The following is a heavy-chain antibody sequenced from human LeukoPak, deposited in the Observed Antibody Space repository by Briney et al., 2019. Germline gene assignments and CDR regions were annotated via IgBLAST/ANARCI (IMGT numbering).Heavy chain of an antibody. CDR1: GFTFSNAW. CDR2: IIDSGGYT. CDR3: AKIDWIDNYYYHGVDV. V-gene: IGHV3-23*01. J-gene: IGHJ6*02. Sequence: GGSLRLSCAASGFTFSNAWMSWVRQAPGKGLEWVSVIIDSGGYTNYAESVKGRFTISRDNAKNTLFLQMNSLRADDTAVYFCAKIDWIDNYYYHGVDVWGQGTTVIVSS. D-gene: IGHD1-1*01.